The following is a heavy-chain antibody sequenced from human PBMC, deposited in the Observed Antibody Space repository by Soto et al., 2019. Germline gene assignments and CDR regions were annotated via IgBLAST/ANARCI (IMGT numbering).Heavy chain of an antibody. V-gene: IGHV4-30-4*01. Sequence: QVQLQESGPGLVKPSQTLSLTCTVSGGSISSGDYYWSWIRQPPGKGLEWIGYIYYSGSSYYNPSLESPVTMSVDTSKTQFSLKLSSVTAADTAVYYCARELLLVVRGGGYYYYGMDVWGQGTTVTVSS. D-gene: IGHD3-10*01. CDR2: IYYSGSS. CDR3: ARELLLVVRGGGYYYYGMDV. J-gene: IGHJ6*02. CDR1: GGSISSGDYY.